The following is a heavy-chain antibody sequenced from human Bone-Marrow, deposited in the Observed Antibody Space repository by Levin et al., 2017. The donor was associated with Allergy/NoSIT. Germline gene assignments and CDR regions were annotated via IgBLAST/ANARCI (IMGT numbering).Heavy chain of an antibody. D-gene: IGHD6-13*01. CDR3: ARRTAAGHYFDY. J-gene: IGHJ4*02. CDR1: GYSFTSYW. V-gene: IGHV5-10-1*01. CDR2: IDPSDSYT. Sequence: KVSCKGSGYSFTSYWISWVRQMPGKGLEWMGRIDPSDSYTNYSPSFQGHVTISADKSISTAYLQWSSLKASDTAMYYCARRTAAGHYFDYWGQGTLVTVSS.